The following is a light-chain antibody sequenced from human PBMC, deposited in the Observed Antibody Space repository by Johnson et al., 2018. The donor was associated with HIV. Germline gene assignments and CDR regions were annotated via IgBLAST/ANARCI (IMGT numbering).Light chain of an antibody. CDR2: KNN. V-gene: IGLV1-51*02. Sequence: QFVLTQPPSVSAAPGQRVTISCSGASSTFGNSYISWYQLLPGSPPKLLVFKNNERPSGIPDRFSGSNSGTSATLDITGLQTGDEADYYCATWDTSLSTGGVCGTGTKVTV. CDR1: SSTFGNSY. CDR3: ATWDTSLSTGGV. J-gene: IGLJ1*01.